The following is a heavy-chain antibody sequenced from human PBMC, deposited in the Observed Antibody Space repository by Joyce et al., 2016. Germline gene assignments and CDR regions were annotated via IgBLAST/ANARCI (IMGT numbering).Heavy chain of an antibody. Sequence: QVQLVQSGAEVKKPGSSVKVSCKASGGSFNRYTINWVRQAPAQGLEWMGWIIPLSGTSNYAQKFHDRVTITADGLTSTVYMELFSLRSDDTAVYFCARGGGAPGTAARLDYWGQGTLVIVSS. V-gene: IGHV1-69*01. CDR2: IIPLSGTS. CDR1: GGSFNRYT. D-gene: IGHD1-7*01. CDR3: ARGGGAPGTAARLDY. J-gene: IGHJ4*02.